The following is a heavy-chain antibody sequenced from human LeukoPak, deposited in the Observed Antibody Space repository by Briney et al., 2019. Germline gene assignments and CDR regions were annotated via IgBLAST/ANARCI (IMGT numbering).Heavy chain of an antibody. D-gene: IGHD4-17*01. CDR2: IYYSGST. Sequence: SETLSLTRTVSGGSISSSTYYWGWIRQPPGKGLEWIGSIYYSGSTYYNPSLKSRVTISVDTSKNQFSLKLSSVTAADTAAYYCARLYGDRYFDLWGRGTLVTVSS. V-gene: IGHV4-39*01. J-gene: IGHJ2*01. CDR3: ARLYGDRYFDL. CDR1: GGSISSSTYY.